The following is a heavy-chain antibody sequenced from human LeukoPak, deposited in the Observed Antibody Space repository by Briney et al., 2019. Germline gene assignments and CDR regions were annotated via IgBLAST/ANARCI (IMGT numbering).Heavy chain of an antibody. D-gene: IGHD2-2*01. CDR3: PLRSTTLDAFDI. CDR2: IYYSGST. J-gene: IGHJ3*02. Sequence: SWIRQPPGKGLEWIGYIYYSGSTYYNPSLKSRVTISVDTSKNQFSLKLSSVTAADTAVYYCPLRSTTLDAFDIWGQGTMVTVSS. V-gene: IGHV4-30-4*08.